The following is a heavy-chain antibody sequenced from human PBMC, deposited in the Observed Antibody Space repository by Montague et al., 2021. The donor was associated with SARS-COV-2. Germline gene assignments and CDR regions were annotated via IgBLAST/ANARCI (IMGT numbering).Heavy chain of an antibody. V-gene: IGHV4-59*08. CDR1: GGSTASHY. Sequence: SETLSLTCTVSGGSTASHYWNWIRQSPGKRPEWISYVYYNGDTKYNPSIQIRVTISIDTSENQFSLRLNSVTAADTAVYFCARGWDFDPWGQGRLVTVSS. D-gene: IGHD6-19*01. CDR3: ARGWDFDP. CDR2: VYYNGDT. J-gene: IGHJ3*01.